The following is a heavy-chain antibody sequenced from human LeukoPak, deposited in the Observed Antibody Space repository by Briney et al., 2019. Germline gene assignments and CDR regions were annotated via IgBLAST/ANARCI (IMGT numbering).Heavy chain of an antibody. CDR3: AREGLITIFGVVINWFDH. V-gene: IGHV3-21*01. D-gene: IGHD3-3*01. Sequence: GGSLRLSCAASGFTFSSYSMNWVRQAPGKGLEWVSSISSSSSYIYYADSVKGRFTISRDNAKNSLYLQMNSLRAEDTAVYYCAREGLITIFGVVINWFDHWGQGTLVTVSS. CDR1: GFTFSSYS. J-gene: IGHJ5*02. CDR2: ISSSSSYI.